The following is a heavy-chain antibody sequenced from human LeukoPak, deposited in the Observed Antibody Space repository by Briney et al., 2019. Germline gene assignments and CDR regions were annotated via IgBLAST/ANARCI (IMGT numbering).Heavy chain of an antibody. CDR3: ARGGWHSSNWVDP. D-gene: IGHD6-19*01. Sequence: GGSLRLSCAASGFSFGTYNMNWVRQAPVKALEWVSSISSSSNYIYYADSVKGRFTISRDNAKNSLYLQMNRLRAEDTAVFYCARGGWHSSNWVDPWGQGTLVTVSS. J-gene: IGHJ5*02. CDR2: ISSSSNYI. V-gene: IGHV3-21*01. CDR1: GFSFGTYN.